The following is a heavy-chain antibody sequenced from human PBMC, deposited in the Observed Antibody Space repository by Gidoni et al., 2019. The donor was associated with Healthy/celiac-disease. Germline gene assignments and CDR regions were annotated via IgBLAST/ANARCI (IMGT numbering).Heavy chain of an antibody. CDR2: ISGSGGST. Sequence: EVQLLESGGGLVQPGGSLRLSCAASGFTFTSSAMSWVRQAPGKGLEWVSAISGSGGSTYYADSVKGRFTISRDNSKNTLYLQMNSLRAEDTAVYYCAKDLLRSGSYLDPNWFDPWGQGTLVTVSS. J-gene: IGHJ5*02. CDR3: AKDLLRSGSYLDPNWFDP. CDR1: GFTFTSSA. V-gene: IGHV3-23*01. D-gene: IGHD1-26*01.